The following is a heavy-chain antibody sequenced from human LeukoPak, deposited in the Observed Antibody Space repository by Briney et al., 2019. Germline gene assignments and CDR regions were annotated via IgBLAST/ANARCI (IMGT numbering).Heavy chain of an antibody. CDR1: GFTFSSYA. CDR3: AKDRRDSSGFDP. CDR2: ISGSGGST. V-gene: IGHV3-23*01. Sequence: PGESLRLPCAASGFTFSSYAMSWVRQAPGKGLEWVSAISGSGGSTYYADSVKGRFTISRDNSKNTLYLQMNSLRAEDTAVYYRAKDRRDSSGFDPWGQGTLVTVSS. D-gene: IGHD3-22*01. J-gene: IGHJ5*02.